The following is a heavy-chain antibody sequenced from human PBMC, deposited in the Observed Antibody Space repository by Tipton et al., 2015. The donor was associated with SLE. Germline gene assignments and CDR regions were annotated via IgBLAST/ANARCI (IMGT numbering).Heavy chain of an antibody. Sequence: TLSLTCAVYGGSFSGYYWSWIRQPPGKGLEWIGEINHSGSTNYNPSLKSRVTISVDTSKNQFSLKLSSVTAADTAVYYCARGEDIVVAVDAFDIRGQGTMVTVSS. D-gene: IGHD2-15*01. CDR1: GGSFSGYY. CDR3: ARGEDIVVAVDAFDI. CDR2: INHSGST. J-gene: IGHJ3*02. V-gene: IGHV4-34*01.